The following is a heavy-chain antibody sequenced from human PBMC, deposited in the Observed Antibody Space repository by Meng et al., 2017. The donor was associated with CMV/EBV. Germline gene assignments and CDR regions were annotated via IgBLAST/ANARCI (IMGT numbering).Heavy chain of an antibody. CDR2: IYSDGITT. Sequence: GESLKISCEVSGINLNTYWMHWVRQVPGKGLVWLSRIYSDGITTRYADSVKGRFTISRDNTKGTLYLQMTGLRVEDTAVYYCAREPGRGAFDVWGQGTMVTVSS. CDR1: GINLNTYW. CDR3: AREPGRGAFDV. V-gene: IGHV3-74*01. D-gene: IGHD3-10*01. J-gene: IGHJ3*01.